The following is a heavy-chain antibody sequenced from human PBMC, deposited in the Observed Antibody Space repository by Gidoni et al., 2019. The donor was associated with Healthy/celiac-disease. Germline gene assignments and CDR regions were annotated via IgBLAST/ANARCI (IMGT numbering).Heavy chain of an antibody. CDR3: ARDPRITMVRGALNGSINYYYGMDV. CDR2: VYTSGST. CDR1: GGSISSGSYS. V-gene: IGHV4-61*02. Sequence: QVQLQESGPGLVKPSQTLSLTCTVSGGSISSGSYSWSWLRQPAGKGLEWIGRVYTSGSTNYNPSLKSRVTISVDTSKNQFSLKLSSVTAADTAVYYCARDPRITMVRGALNGSINYYYGMDVWGQGTTVTVSS. D-gene: IGHD3-10*01. J-gene: IGHJ6*02.